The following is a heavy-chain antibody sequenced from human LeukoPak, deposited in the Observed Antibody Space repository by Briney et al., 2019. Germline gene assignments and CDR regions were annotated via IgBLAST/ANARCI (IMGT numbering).Heavy chain of an antibody. CDR3: ARDVAVAQPGDWFDP. D-gene: IGHD6-19*01. CDR2: ISAYNGNT. V-gene: IGHV1-18*01. Sequence: GASVKVSRKASGYTFTSYGISWVRQAPGQGLEWMGWISAYNGNTNYAQKLQGRVTMTTDTSTSTAYMELRSLRSDDTAVYYCARDVAVAQPGDWFDPWGQGTLVTVSS. J-gene: IGHJ5*02. CDR1: GYTFTSYG.